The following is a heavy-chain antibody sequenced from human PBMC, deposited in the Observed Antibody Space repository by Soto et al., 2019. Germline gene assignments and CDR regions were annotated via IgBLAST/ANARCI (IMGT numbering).Heavy chain of an antibody. CDR2: IIPIFGTA. V-gene: IGHV1-69*01. CDR3: AKVRYSSPMGYYYGMDV. J-gene: IGHJ6*02. CDR1: RVTFSKFI. Sequence: QVQREQSGGEVKKPGSSVKVSCKASRVTFSKFIVTWVRQAPGLGLEWVGGIIPIFGTANYAQKFQGRVTITADESTSTSYMEVNNLRSEDTAVYYCAKVRYSSPMGYYYGMDVWGQGTTVTVSS. D-gene: IGHD6-19*01.